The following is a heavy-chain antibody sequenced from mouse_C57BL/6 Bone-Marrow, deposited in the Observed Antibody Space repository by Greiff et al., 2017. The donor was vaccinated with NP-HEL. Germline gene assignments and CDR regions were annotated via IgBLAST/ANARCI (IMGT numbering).Heavy chain of an antibody. V-gene: IGHV1-50*01. CDR1: GYTFTSYW. CDR2: IDPSDSYT. CDR3: AREDDYDLYAMDY. D-gene: IGHD2-4*01. Sequence: QVQLQQSGAELVKPGASVKLSCKASGYTFTSYWMQWVKQRPGQGLEWIGEIDPSDSYTNYNQKFKGKATLTVDTSSSTAYMQLSSLTSEDSAVYYCAREDDYDLYAMDYWGQGTSVTVSS. J-gene: IGHJ4*01.